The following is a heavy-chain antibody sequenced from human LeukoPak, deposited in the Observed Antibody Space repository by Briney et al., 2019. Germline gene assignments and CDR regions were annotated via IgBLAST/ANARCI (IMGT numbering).Heavy chain of an antibody. CDR3: AKDRRGGSYYGPFDY. J-gene: IGHJ4*02. D-gene: IGHD1-26*01. Sequence: GGSLRLSFAASGFTFSSYGMHWVRQAPGKGLEWVAVISYDGSNKYYADSVKGRFTISRDNSKNTLYLQMNSLRAEDTAVYYCAKDRRGGSYYGPFDYWGQGTLVTVSS. CDR2: ISYDGSNK. CDR1: GFTFSSYG. V-gene: IGHV3-30*18.